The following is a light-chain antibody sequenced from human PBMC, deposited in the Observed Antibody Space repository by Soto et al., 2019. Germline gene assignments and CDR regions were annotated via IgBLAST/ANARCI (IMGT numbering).Light chain of an antibody. CDR3: QQYYGAYT. Sequence: DIQMNQSPSTLSTSVGDRVTITCRASQSISSWLAWYQQKPGKAPKLLIYKASSLESGVPSRFSGSGSGTEFTLTISSLQPDDFATYYCQQYYGAYTVGQGTKLEIK. V-gene: IGKV1-5*03. CDR2: KAS. J-gene: IGKJ2*01. CDR1: QSISSW.